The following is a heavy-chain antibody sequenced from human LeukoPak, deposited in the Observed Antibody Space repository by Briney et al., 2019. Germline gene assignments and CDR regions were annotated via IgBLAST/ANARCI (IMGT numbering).Heavy chain of an antibody. D-gene: IGHD4-17*01. J-gene: IGHJ6*03. CDR2: IRSKAYGGTT. CDR3: TSGDYLPYYYYYMDV. CDR1: GFTFGDYA. Sequence: GGSLRLSCTASGFTFGDYAMSWVRQAPGKGLEWVGFIRSKAYGGTTAYAASVKGRFTISRDDSKSIAYLQMNSLNTEDTAVYYCTSGDYLPYYYYYMDVWGKGTTVTVSS. V-gene: IGHV3-49*04.